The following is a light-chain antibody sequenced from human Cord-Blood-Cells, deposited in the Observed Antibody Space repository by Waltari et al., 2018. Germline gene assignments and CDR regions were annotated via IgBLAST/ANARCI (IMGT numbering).Light chain of an antibody. CDR1: SRNVGGFYF. CDR2: DVS. Sequence: SALTQPASVSGSPGQSITISCPGPSRNVGGFYFVSCNQQHPGKAPKLTIYDVSNRPSGVSNRFSGSKSVNTAALTISGLQAEDEAYYYCSSYTSSSTLRVFGGGTKLTVL. V-gene: IGLV2-14*01. CDR3: SSYTSSSTLRV. J-gene: IGLJ3*02.